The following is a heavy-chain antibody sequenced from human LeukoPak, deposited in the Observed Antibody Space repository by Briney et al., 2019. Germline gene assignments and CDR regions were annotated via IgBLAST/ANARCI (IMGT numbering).Heavy chain of an antibody. V-gene: IGHV3-21*01. CDR1: GFTFSSYS. Sequence: GGSLRLSCAASGFTFSSYSMNWVRQAPGKGLEWVSSISSSSSYIYYADSLKGRFTISRDNAKNSLYLQMNSLRAEDTAVYYCASRRGAVAGGIDYWGQGTLVTVSS. CDR2: ISSSSSYI. J-gene: IGHJ4*02. D-gene: IGHD6-19*01. CDR3: ASRRGAVAGGIDY.